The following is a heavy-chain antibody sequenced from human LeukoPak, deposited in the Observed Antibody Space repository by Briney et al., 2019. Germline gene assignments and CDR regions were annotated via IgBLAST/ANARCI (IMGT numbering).Heavy chain of an antibody. CDR2: ISSSSSYT. CDR1: GFTFSDYY. D-gene: IGHD3-10*01. CDR3: ASYGSGSYSLDY. V-gene: IGHV3-11*06. Sequence: GGSLRLSCAASGFTFSDYYMSWIRQAPGKGLEGVSYISSSSSYTNYADSVKGRFTISRDNAKNSLYLQMNSLRAEDTAVYYCASYGSGSYSLDYWGQGTLVTVSS. J-gene: IGHJ4*02.